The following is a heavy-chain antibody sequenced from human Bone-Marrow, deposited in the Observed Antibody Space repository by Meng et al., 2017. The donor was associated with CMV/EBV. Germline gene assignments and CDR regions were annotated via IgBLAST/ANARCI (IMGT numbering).Heavy chain of an antibody. Sequence: GGSLRLSCAASGFTFSSYSMNWVRQAPGKGLEWVSSISSSSSYIYYADSVKGRFTISRDNAKNSLYLQMNSLRAEDTAVYYCARWSLVVAATLNDVTTDYGMAVWGQGNTVNGAS. CDR2: ISSSSSYI. J-gene: IGHJ6*01. V-gene: IGHV3-21*01. CDR3: ARWSLVVAATLNDVTTDYGMAV. D-gene: IGHD2-15*01. CDR1: GFTFSSYS.